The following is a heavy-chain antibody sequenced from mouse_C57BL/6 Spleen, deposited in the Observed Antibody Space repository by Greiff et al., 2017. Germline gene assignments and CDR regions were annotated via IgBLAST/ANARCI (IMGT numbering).Heavy chain of an antibody. CDR2: INPNNGGT. CDR1: GYTFTDYY. V-gene: IGHV1-26*01. Sequence: EVQLQQSGPELVKPGASVKISCKASGYTFTDYYMNWVKQSHGKSLEWIGDINPNNGGTSYNQKFKGKATLTVDKSSSTAYMELRSLTSEDSAVYYCANLYYGNPWFAYWGQGTLVTVSA. J-gene: IGHJ3*01. CDR3: ANLYYGNPWFAY. D-gene: IGHD2-1*01.